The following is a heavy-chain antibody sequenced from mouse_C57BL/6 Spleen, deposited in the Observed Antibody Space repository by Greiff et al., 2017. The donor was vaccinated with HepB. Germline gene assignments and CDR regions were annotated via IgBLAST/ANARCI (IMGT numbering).Heavy chain of an antibody. CDR3: AREDQLGSEAMDY. J-gene: IGHJ4*01. D-gene: IGHD4-1*02. CDR2: INPNYGTT. Sequence: EVKLVESGPELVKPGASVKISCKASGYSFTDYNMNWVKQSNGKSLEWIGVINPNYGTTSYNQKFKGKATLTVDQSSSTAYMQLNSLTSEDSAVYYCAREDQLGSEAMDYWGQGTSVTVSS. CDR1: GYSFTDYN. V-gene: IGHV1-39*01.